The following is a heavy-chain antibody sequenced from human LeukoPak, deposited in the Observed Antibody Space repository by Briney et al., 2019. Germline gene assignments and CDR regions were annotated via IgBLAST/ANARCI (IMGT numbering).Heavy chain of an antibody. Sequence: GGSLRLSCAASGFILSSYSMNWVRQAPGKGLECVSSISGSSAYISYADSLKGRFTISRDNAKNSLYLQMNSLRAGDTAVYYCARRAYGDYGRWYYDLWGRGTLVTVSS. CDR3: ARRAYGDYGRWYYDL. V-gene: IGHV3-21*01. CDR2: ISGSSAYI. D-gene: IGHD4-17*01. CDR1: GFILSSYS. J-gene: IGHJ2*01.